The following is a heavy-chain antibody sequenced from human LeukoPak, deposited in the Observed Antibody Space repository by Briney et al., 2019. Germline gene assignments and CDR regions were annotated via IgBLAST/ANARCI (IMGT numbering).Heavy chain of an antibody. CDR2: IYASSNT. D-gene: IGHD3-10*01. V-gene: IGHV4-59*10. J-gene: IGHJ3*02. CDR1: GGSITNYY. CDR3: VRSGEDSGWGPSLAFYI. Sequence: SETLSLTRSLSGGSITNYYWSWIRQPAGKGVEWLAGIYASSNTDDNPSLKSGVTISLRPSTRQLSMRLTSVTTSDTAAYYCVRSGEDSGWGPSLAFYILGEGTMVTHSS.